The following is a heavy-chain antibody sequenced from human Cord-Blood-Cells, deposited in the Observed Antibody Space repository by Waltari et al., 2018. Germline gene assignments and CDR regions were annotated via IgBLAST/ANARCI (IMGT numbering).Heavy chain of an antibody. D-gene: IGHD3-10*01. Sequence: QVQLQQWGAGLLKPSETLSRTCAVYGGSFSGYYWSWIRQPQGKGLEWIGEINHSGSTKSNPALTSLVTVSVDTSNNQFSLGRSSVTAADTAVYYCAGVGPYGSVPSIDDYWGQGTLVTVSS. V-gene: IGHV4-34*01. CDR2: INHSGST. CDR1: GGSFSGYY. CDR3: AGVGPYGSVPSIDDY. J-gene: IGHJ4*02.